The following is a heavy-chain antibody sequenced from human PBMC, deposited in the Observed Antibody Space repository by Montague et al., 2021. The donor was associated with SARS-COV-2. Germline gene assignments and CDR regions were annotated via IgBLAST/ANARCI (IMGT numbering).Heavy chain of an antibody. CDR2: INHSGST. V-gene: IGHV4-34*01. Sequence: SETLSLTCAVYGGSFSVYYWSWIRQPPGKGLEWIGEINHSGSTNYKPSLKSRVTISSDTSKNQFSLKLNSVTAADTAVYFCVVVVPAMRPRSDYWGQGTLVTVSS. CDR1: GGSFSVYY. CDR3: VVVVPAMRPRSDY. J-gene: IGHJ4*02. D-gene: IGHD2-21*02.